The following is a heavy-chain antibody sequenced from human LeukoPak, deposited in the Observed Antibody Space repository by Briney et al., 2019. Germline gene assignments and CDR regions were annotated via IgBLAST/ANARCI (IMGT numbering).Heavy chain of an antibody. Sequence: SETLSLTCTVSGGSISSYHWSWIRQPPGKGLEWIGYIYYSGSTNYNPSLKSRVTISVDTSKNQFSLKLSSVTAADTAVYYCARTAVAGRSYYYYGMDVWGQRTTVTVSS. J-gene: IGHJ6*02. D-gene: IGHD6-19*01. V-gene: IGHV4-59*01. CDR3: ARTAVAGRSYYYYGMDV. CDR2: IYYSGST. CDR1: GGSISSYH.